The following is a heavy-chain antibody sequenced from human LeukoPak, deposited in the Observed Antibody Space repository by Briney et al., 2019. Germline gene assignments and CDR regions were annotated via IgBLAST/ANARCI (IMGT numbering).Heavy chain of an antibody. CDR2: IYYSGST. V-gene: IGHV4-59*01. CDR1: GGSISSYY. Sequence: NPSETLSLTCTVSGGSISSYYWSWIRQPPGKGLEWIGYIYYSGSTNYNPSLKSRVTISVDTSKNQFSLKLSSVTAADTAVYYCARARGYSYGYAPAPLDYWGQGTLVTVSS. D-gene: IGHD5-18*01. CDR3: ARARGYSYGYAPAPLDY. J-gene: IGHJ4*02.